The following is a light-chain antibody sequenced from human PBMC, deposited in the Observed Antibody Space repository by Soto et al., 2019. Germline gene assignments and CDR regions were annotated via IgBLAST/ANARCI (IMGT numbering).Light chain of an antibody. Sequence: EIVMTQSPATLSLSPGERATLSCRASQSVSSSYLSWYQQKPGQAPRLLIYGASTRATGIPARFSGSGSGTDFTLTISSLQPEDFAVYYCQQDYNLPFTFGPVTKVYI. V-gene: IGKV3D-7*01. CDR1: QSVSSSY. CDR2: GAS. J-gene: IGKJ3*01. CDR3: QQDYNLPFT.